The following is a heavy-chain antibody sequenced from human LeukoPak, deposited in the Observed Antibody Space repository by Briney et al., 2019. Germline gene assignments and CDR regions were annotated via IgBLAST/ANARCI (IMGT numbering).Heavy chain of an antibody. V-gene: IGHV3-9*01. Sequence: GGSLRLSCAASGFTFDDYAMHWVRQAPGKGLEWVSGISWNSGSIGYADSVKGRFTISRDNAKNSLYLQMNSLRAEDTALYYCARVKRYYDNSGYHFDYWGQGTLVTVSS. CDR2: ISWNSGSI. CDR1: GFTFDDYA. J-gene: IGHJ4*02. D-gene: IGHD3-22*01. CDR3: ARVKRYYDNSGYHFDY.